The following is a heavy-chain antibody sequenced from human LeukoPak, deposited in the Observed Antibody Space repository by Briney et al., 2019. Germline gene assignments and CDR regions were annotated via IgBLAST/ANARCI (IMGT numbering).Heavy chain of an antibody. V-gene: IGHV5-51*01. D-gene: IGHD3-10*01. CDR2: VFPEDSDT. J-gene: IGHJ5*02. CDR3: ARHVYYGSGSYLRGFDP. CDR1: GYKFATFW. Sequence: GESLKISCKGSGYKFATFWIGWVRQMPGKGLEWMGIVFPEDSDTRYNPSFKGQVTISADRSTKTAHLQWSSLKASDTAIYYCARHVYYGSGSYLRGFDPWGQGTLVTVSS.